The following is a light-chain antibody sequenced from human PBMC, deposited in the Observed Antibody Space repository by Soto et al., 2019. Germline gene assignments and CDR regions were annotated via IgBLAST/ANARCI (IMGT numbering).Light chain of an antibody. V-gene: IGKV3-15*01. CDR1: QSVIGN. J-gene: IGKJ1*01. Sequence: PGARATLSCRASQSVIGNVAWYQQKPGQAPRLLIFGASTRASRVPPRFIGSGSGTDFTLTISSLQPEDFAVYYCHQYNTGPPTFGQGTKVEIK. CDR3: HQYNTGPPT. CDR2: GAS.